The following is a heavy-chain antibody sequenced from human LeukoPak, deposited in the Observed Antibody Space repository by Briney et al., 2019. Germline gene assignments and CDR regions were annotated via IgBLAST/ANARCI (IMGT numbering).Heavy chain of an antibody. CDR1: GVSFSDYY. D-gene: IGHD2-2*01. V-gene: IGHV4-34*01. J-gene: IGHJ4*02. CDR3: ARIGSHCSGISCYGDY. CDR2: INHGGST. Sequence: SETLSLTCAVYGVSFSDYYWSWIRQPPGKGLEWIGEINHGGSTDYNPSLRSRVTISVDASKNQFSLRLSSVTAADTAVYYCARIGSHCSGISCYGDYWGQGALVTVSS.